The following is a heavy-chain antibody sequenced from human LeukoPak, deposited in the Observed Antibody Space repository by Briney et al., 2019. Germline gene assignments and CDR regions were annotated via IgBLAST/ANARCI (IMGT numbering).Heavy chain of an antibody. CDR2: IYYSGST. V-gene: IGHV4-59*01. J-gene: IGHJ4*02. CDR3: ARDDDGGNDY. Sequence: PSETLSLTCTVSGGSISSYYWSWIRQPPGKGLEWIGYIYYSGSTNYNPSLKSRVTISVDTSKNQFSLKLSSVTAADTAVYYCARDDDGGNDYWGQGTLVTVSS. CDR1: GGSISSYY. D-gene: IGHD4-23*01.